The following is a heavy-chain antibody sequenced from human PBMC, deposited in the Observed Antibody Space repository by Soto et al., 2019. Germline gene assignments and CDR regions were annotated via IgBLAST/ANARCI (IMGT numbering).Heavy chain of an antibody. J-gene: IGHJ4*02. Sequence: GESLKISCKGSGYGFAVYWITWVRQKPGKGLEWMGRIDPSDSQTYYSPSFRGHVTISVTKSITTVFLQWSSLRASDTAMYYCARQIYDSDTGPNFQYYFDSWGQGTPVTVPS. CDR3: ARQIYDSDTGPNFQYYFDS. D-gene: IGHD3-22*01. CDR1: GYGFAVYW. V-gene: IGHV5-10-1*01. CDR2: IDPSDSQT.